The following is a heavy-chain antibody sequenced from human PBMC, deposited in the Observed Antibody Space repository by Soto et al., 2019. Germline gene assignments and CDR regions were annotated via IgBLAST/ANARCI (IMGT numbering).Heavy chain of an antibody. D-gene: IGHD3-10*01. CDR3: ARTIRDTFYYLYYYMDV. CDR1: GYTFTSYY. Sequence: GASVKVSCKASGYTFTSYYMHWVRQAPGQGLEWMGIINPSGGSTSYAQKFQGRVTMTRDTSTSTVYMELSSLRSEDTAVYYCARTIRDTFYYLYYYMDVWGKGTTVTVSS. CDR2: INPSGGST. V-gene: IGHV1-46*03. J-gene: IGHJ6*03.